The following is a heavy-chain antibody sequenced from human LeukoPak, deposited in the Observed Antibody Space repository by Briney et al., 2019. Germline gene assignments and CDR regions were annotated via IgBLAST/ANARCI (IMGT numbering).Heavy chain of an antibody. CDR2: IKSETDGGTT. D-gene: IGHD3-10*01. CDR1: GSTFSNAW. J-gene: IGHJ6*04. V-gene: IGHV3-15*01. CDR3: TTDQDGSGSYYLYYYGMDV. Sequence: GGSLRLSCAGSGSTFSNAWMSWVRQAPGKGLEWVGRIKSETDGGTTDYAAPVKGRFTISRGDSKNTLYLQMNSLKTEDTAVYYCTTDQDGSGSYYLYYYGMDVWGKGTTVTVSS.